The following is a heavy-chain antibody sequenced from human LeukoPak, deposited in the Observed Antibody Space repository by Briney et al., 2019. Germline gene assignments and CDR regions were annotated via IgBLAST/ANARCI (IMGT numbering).Heavy chain of an antibody. Sequence: GGSLRLSCVASGFIFSTYGLHWVRQSPGWGLEWVAVIWYDGSNKYYADSVKGRFTISRDNSKNTLYLQMNSLRAEDTAVYYCARDTDYYDSSGYPTDYWGQGTLVTVSS. D-gene: IGHD3-22*01. CDR2: IWYDGSNK. CDR3: ARDTDYYDSSGYPTDY. V-gene: IGHV3-33*01. J-gene: IGHJ4*02. CDR1: GFIFSTYG.